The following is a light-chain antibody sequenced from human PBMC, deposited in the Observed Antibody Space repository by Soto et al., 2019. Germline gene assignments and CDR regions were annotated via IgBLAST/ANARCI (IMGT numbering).Light chain of an antibody. V-gene: IGLV3-10*01. CDR2: EDN. J-gene: IGLJ1*01. Sequence: SYELTQPPSVSVSPGQTARITCSGDALPKKYAYWYQQRSGQSPVLVIYEDNKRPSGIPERFSGSTSGTLATLTISGAQVEDEADYYCYSTDSSGNHWVFGTGTKLTVL. CDR3: YSTDSSGNHWV. CDR1: ALPKKY.